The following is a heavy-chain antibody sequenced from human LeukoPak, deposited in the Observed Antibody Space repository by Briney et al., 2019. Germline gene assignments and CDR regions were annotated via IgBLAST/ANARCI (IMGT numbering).Heavy chain of an antibody. D-gene: IGHD3-10*01. Sequence: SETLSLTCTVSGGSISSYYWSWIRQPPGKGLEWMGYIYYSGSTNYNPSLKSRVTISVDSSKTQFSLKLSSVTAADTAVYYCARSADYYGSGSYLRSDAFDIWGQGTMVTVSS. CDR2: IYYSGST. V-gene: IGHV4-59*08. CDR3: ARSADYYGSGSYLRSDAFDI. CDR1: GGSISSYY. J-gene: IGHJ3*02.